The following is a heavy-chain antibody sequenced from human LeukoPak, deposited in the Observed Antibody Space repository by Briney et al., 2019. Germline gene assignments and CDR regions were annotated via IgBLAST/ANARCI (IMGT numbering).Heavy chain of an antibody. J-gene: IGHJ6*02. D-gene: IGHD3-3*01. CDR1: GGSISGYY. V-gene: IGHV4-4*07. CDR3: ARERRLWSGGYYGMDV. Sequence: SETLSLTCTVSGGSISGYYWSWIRQPAGKGLEWIGRFYPSGSTTYNPSLKSRVTMSVDTSKNQFSLKLSSVTAADTAVYYCARERRLWSGGYYGMDVWGQGTTVTVSS. CDR2: FYPSGST.